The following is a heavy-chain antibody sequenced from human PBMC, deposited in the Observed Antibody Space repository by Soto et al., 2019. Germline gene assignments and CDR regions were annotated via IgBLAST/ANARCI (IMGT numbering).Heavy chain of an antibody. Sequence: EVQLVESGGDLVQPGGSLRLSCAASGFTFSSFDMHWVRQTTGKGLEWVSGIGTGGDTYYPDSVKGRFTISREDAKNSLYLQMNSLRAGDRVVYYCARATWFGEVDPWGQGTLVTVSS. V-gene: IGHV3-13*04. J-gene: IGHJ5*02. CDR1: GFTFSSFD. CDR2: IGTGGDT. D-gene: IGHD3-10*01. CDR3: ARATWFGEVDP.